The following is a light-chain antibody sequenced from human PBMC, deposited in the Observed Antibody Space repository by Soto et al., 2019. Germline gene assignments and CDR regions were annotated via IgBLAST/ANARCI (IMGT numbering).Light chain of an antibody. J-gene: IGKJ1*01. CDR1: QSINNL. V-gene: IGKV1-5*03. CDR3: QQYHSYSPWT. Sequence: DIQMTQSPSTLSASVGDRVTITCRASQSINNLLAWYQQKPGKAPKLLIYKASSLESGVPSRFXGSGSGTEFTLTISSLQPDDFATYYCQQYHSYSPWTFGLGTKVEI. CDR2: KAS.